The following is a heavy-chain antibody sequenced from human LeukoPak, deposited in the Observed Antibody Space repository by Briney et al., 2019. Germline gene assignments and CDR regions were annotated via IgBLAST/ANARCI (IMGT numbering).Heavy chain of an antibody. CDR3: ARDLQYYDFWSGYSPDYYMDV. CDR1: GYTFTSYD. D-gene: IGHD3-3*01. Sequence: ASVKVSCKASGYTFTSYDISWVRQAPGQGLEWMGWISAYNGNTNYAQKLQGRVTMTTDTSTSTAYTELRSLRSDDTAVYYCARDLQYYDFWSGYSPDYYMDVWGKGTTVTVSS. CDR2: ISAYNGNT. J-gene: IGHJ6*03. V-gene: IGHV1-18*01.